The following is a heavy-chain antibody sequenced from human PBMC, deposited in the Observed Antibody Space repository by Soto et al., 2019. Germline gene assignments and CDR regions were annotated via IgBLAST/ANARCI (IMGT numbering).Heavy chain of an antibody. D-gene: IGHD3-22*01. V-gene: IGHV3-48*02. Sequence: EVQLVESGGGLVQPGGSLRLSCAASGFTISSSSMNWVRQAPGRGLEWVSYISYSSTTRYADSVKGRFTVSRDTAKNSLYLQMNGLRDEDRAVYYCARYYYDSSGYDGVDVWGQGTTVTVSS. CDR1: GFTISSSS. CDR3: ARYYYDSSGYDGVDV. CDR2: ISYSSTT. J-gene: IGHJ6*02.